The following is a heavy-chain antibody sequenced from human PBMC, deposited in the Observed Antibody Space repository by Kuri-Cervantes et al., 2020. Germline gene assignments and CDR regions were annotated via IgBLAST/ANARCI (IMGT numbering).Heavy chain of an antibody. CDR1: GYSISSGYY. D-gene: IGHD2-15*01. CDR2: IYHSGST. V-gene: IGHV4-38-2*01. Sequence: SETLSLTCAVSGYSISSGYYWGWIRQPPGKGLEWIGSIYHSGSTYYNPSLKSRVTISVDTSKNQFSLKLSSVTAADTAVYYCARGTRRGAVLRYCSGGSCRNWFDPWGQGTLVTVSS. CDR3: ARGTRRGAVLRYCSGGSCRNWFDP. J-gene: IGHJ5*02.